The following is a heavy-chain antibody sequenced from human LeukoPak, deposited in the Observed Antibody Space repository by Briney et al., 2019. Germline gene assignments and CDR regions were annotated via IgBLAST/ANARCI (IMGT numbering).Heavy chain of an antibody. CDR2: INHSGST. Sequence: SETLSLTCAVYGGSLSGYYGSWIRQPPGKGLEWIGEINHSGSTNYNPSLKSRVTISVDTSKNQFSLKLSSVTAADTAVYYCARGNTAVSRFDAFDIWGQGTMVTVSS. CDR1: GGSLSGYY. CDR3: ARGNTAVSRFDAFDI. D-gene: IGHD3-3*01. V-gene: IGHV4-34*01. J-gene: IGHJ3*02.